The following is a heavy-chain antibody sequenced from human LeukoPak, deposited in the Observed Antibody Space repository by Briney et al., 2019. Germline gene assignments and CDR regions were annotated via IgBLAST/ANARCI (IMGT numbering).Heavy chain of an antibody. CDR2: ISRTGTA. Sequence: SETLSLTCTVSRSSIKSVNYWGWIRQPPGKGLEWMGFISRTGTANYNPSLKSPPPISIDPSKNHFPLTLTPVTAPDPPLFFLLCGPARTSPGYWGQGALVTVSS. D-gene: IGHD3/OR15-3a*01. CDR1: RSSIKSVNY. V-gene: IGHV4-38-2*02. CDR3: LCGPARTSPGY. J-gene: IGHJ4*02.